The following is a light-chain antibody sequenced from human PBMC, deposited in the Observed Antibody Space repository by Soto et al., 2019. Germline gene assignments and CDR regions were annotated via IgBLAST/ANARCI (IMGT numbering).Light chain of an antibody. J-gene: IGKJ4*01. Sequence: DIHLTQSPSSVSASFGDAVTITFRSSQAFNNRLAWLQQQAGRAPKLLISFASTLVSGVPPRFSGSGSGTECTLTINSLQPDDFATYYCQQYKKYSTFGGGTKVDIK. CDR2: FAS. CDR3: QQYKKYST. CDR1: QAFNNR. V-gene: IGKV1-12*01.